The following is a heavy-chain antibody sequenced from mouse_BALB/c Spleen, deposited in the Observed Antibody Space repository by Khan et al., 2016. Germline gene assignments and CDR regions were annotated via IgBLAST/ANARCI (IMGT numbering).Heavy chain of an antibody. CDR2: INTETGEP. Sequence: QIQLVQSGPELKKPGETVKISCKASDYTFTDYSMHWVKQAPGKGLKWMAWINTETGEPTYADDFKGRSAFSLETSASTAYMQINDLKNEDTATYFCASHYRYAGGVYWGQGTTLTVSS. CDR3: ASHYRYAGGVY. V-gene: IGHV9-2-1*01. J-gene: IGHJ2*01. D-gene: IGHD2-14*01. CDR1: DYTFTDYS.